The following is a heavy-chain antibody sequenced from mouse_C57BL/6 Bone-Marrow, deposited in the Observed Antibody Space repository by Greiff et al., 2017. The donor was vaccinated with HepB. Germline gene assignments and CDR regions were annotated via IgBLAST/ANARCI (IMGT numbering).Heavy chain of an antibody. V-gene: IGHV5-17*01. CDR3: ARGPYGSSYWYFDV. D-gene: IGHD1-1*01. CDR1: GFTFSDYG. J-gene: IGHJ1*03. Sequence: EVHLVESGGGLVKPGGSLKLSCAASGFTFSDYGMHWVRHAPEKGLEWVAYISSGSSTIYYADTVKGRFTISRDNAKNTLFLQMTSLRSGDTAMYYCARGPYGSSYWYFDVWGTGTTVTVSS. CDR2: ISSGSSTI.